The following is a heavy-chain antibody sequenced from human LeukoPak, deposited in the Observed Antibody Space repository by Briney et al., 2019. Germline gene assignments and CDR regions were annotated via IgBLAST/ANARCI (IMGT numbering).Heavy chain of an antibody. Sequence: GGSLRLSCAASGFTFSSYAVSWVRQAPGKGLEWVSAISGSGGSTYYADSVKGRFTISRDNSKNTLYLQMNSLRAEDTAVYYCAKLVPSDDFWSGYLGWFDPWGQGTLVTVSS. CDR2: ISGSGGST. D-gene: IGHD3-3*01. CDR3: AKLVPSDDFWSGYLGWFDP. V-gene: IGHV3-23*01. CDR1: GFTFSSYA. J-gene: IGHJ5*02.